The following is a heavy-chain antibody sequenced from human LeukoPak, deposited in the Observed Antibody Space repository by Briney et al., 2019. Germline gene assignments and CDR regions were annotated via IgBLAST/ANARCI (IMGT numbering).Heavy chain of an antibody. J-gene: IGHJ6*02. CDR1: GGTFSSYT. CDR2: IIPILGIA. Sequence: SVKVSCTASGGTFSSYTISWVRQAPGQGLELMGRIIPILGIANYAQKFQGRVTITADKSTSTAYMELSSLRSEDTAAYYCARGGWPHARGMDVWGQGNTVTVSS. D-gene: IGHD2-15*01. V-gene: IGHV1-69*02. CDR3: ARGGWPHARGMDV.